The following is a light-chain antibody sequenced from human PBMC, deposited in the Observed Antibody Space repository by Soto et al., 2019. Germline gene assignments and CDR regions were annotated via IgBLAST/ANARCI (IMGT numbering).Light chain of an antibody. CDR1: HSIRKH. CDR2: GPS. J-gene: IGKJ1*01. Sequence: IKLTQSPSSLSACVEERVLLTCRASHSIRKHLNQSQQKQLTEPKLLTSGPSSLQSGVPSRFSGSRSGPDFTLTISSLQPEDFATYYCQQSYSSPPTVGQGTKV. CDR3: QQSYSSPPT. V-gene: IGKV1-39*01.